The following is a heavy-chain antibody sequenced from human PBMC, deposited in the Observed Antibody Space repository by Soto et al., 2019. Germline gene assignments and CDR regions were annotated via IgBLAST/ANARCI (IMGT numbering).Heavy chain of an antibody. V-gene: IGHV3-30-3*01. Sequence: QVQLVESGGGVVQPGRSLRLSCAASGFTFSSYAMHWVRQAPGKGLEWVAVISYDGSNKYYADSVKGRFTISRDNSKNTLYLQMNSLIAEDTAVYYCERSGGRYFAWLWWGQGTLVTVSS. CDR1: GFTFSSYA. D-gene: IGHD3-9*01. J-gene: IGHJ4*02. CDR2: ISYDGSNK. CDR3: ERSGGRYFAWLW.